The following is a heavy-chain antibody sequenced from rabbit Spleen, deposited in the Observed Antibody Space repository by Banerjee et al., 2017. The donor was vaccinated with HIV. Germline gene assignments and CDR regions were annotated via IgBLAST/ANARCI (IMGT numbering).Heavy chain of an antibody. CDR2: IYVGGVDSP. J-gene: IGHJ4*01. Sequence: QSLEESGGDLVKPGASLTLTCTASGVSFSFNSYMCWVRQAPGKGLEWIACIYVGGVDSPYYASWASGRFTISKTSSTTVTLRMTSLTAADTATYFCARDLTGVIGWNFHLWGPGTLVTVS. V-gene: IGHV1S40*01. CDR3: ARDLTGVIGWNFHL. CDR1: GVSFSFNSY. D-gene: IGHD1-1*01.